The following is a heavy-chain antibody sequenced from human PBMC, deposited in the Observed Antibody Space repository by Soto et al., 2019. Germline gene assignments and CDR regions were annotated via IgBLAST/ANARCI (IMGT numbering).Heavy chain of an antibody. CDR2: IYYSGST. D-gene: IGHD2-15*01. V-gene: IGHV4-59*08. J-gene: IGHJ5*02. Sequence: QVQLQESGPGLVKHSETLSLTCTVSGGSISSYYWSWIRQPQGKGLEWIGYIYYSGSTNYNPSLKSRVTISVDTSKNQFALRLRSVTAADTAVYYWGRGVVAAGLCWFDPWGQGPLVTVSS. CDR1: GGSISSYY. CDR3: GRGVVAAGLCWFDP.